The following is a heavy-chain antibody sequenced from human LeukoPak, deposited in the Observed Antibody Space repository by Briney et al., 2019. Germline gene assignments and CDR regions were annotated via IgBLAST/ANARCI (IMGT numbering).Heavy chain of an antibody. CDR3: ARVATGRLDYFDY. CDR1: GGSFSSNTQY. Sequence: SETLSLTCTVSGGSFSSNTQYWSWIRQPAGKGLEWIGRIYSTGSTSYNPSLKSRVTISVATSKNQFSLKLTSVTAADTAVYYCARVATGRLDYFDYWGQGTLVTVSS. D-gene: IGHD6-13*01. CDR2: IYSTGST. V-gene: IGHV4-61*02. J-gene: IGHJ4*02.